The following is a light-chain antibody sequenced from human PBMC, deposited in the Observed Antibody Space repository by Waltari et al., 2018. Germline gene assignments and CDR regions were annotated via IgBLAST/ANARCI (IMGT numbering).Light chain of an antibody. Sequence: EIVMTQSPATLSVSPGERATLSGRASQSISSNLAGYQQKPGQAPRLRFYGASIRATGIPARFSGSGSGTEFTLTINSMQSEDFAVYYCQQYNNWPLLFGQGTKVEIK. V-gene: IGKV3-15*01. CDR3: QQYNNWPLL. J-gene: IGKJ1*01. CDR1: QSISSN. CDR2: GAS.